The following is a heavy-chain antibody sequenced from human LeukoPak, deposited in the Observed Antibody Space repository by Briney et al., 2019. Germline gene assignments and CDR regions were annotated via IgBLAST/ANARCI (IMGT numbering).Heavy chain of an antibody. Sequence: GGSLRLSCAASGFTFSSYAMHWVRHAPGKGLEWVAVISYDGSNKYYADSAKGRFTISRKNSQNTLYLQMNSLRAEDTAVYYCAKEGYNWNDPFDYWGQGTLATVSS. CDR3: AKEGYNWNDPFDY. V-gene: IGHV3-30*18. J-gene: IGHJ4*02. CDR1: GFTFSSYA. CDR2: ISYDGSNK. D-gene: IGHD1-1*01.